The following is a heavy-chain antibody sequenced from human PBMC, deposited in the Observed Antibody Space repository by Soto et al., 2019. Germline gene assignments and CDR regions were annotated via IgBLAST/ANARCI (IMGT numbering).Heavy chain of an antibody. D-gene: IGHD6-13*01. J-gene: IGHJ4*02. CDR2: IYYSGSA. V-gene: IGHV4-31*02. CDR1: GGSIRSGGYY. CDR3: ARGAGSSWYWYFDF. Sequence: SETLSLTCTVSGGSIRSGGYYWSWIRQHPVKGLEWLGYIYYSGSAYSIPSLESRLIISRDKSKNQFSLTLTSVTTADAAVYYCARGAGSSWYWYFDFWGQGIQVTSPQ.